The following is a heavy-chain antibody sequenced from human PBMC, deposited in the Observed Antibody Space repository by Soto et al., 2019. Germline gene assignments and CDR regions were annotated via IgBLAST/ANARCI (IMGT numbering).Heavy chain of an antibody. CDR1: GFTFSSYA. Sequence: EVQLLESGGGLAQPGGSLRLSCAASGFTFSSYAMSWVRQAPGKGLEWVSAISGSGVSTYYADSVKGRFTISRDNSQTTLYLQMNSLRAEDTAVYYCAKSPGMYYYDSSGYYHYDYWGQGTLVTVSS. J-gene: IGHJ4*02. CDR2: ISGSGVST. D-gene: IGHD3-22*01. V-gene: IGHV3-23*01. CDR3: AKSPGMYYYDSSGYYHYDY.